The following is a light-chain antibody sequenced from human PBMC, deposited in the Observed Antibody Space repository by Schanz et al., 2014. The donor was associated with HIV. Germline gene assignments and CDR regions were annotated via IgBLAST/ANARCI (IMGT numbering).Light chain of an antibody. CDR2: EVS. V-gene: IGLV2-8*01. CDR3: CSYAGSSTVV. CDR1: SSDVGDYNY. Sequence: SALTQPPSASGSPGQSVTISCPGTSSDVGDYNYVSWYPQHPGTAPKIMIYEVSKRPSGVPDRFSGSKSGNTASLTVSGLQAEDEADYYCCSYAGSSTVVFGGGTKLTVL. J-gene: IGLJ3*02.